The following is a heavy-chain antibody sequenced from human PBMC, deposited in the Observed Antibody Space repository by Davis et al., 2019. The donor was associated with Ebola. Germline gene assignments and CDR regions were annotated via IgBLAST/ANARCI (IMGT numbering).Heavy chain of an antibody. D-gene: IGHD3-22*01. J-gene: IGHJ4*02. V-gene: IGHV1-69*13. CDR3: ARDERITMIVVVSLVG. CDR1: GGTFSSYA. CDR2: IIPIFGAA. Sequence: SVKVSCKASGGTFSSYAISWVRQAPGQGLEWMGGIIPIFGAANYAQKFQGRVTITADESTSTVYMELSSLRSEDTAVYYCARDERITMIVVVSLVGWGQGTLVTVSS.